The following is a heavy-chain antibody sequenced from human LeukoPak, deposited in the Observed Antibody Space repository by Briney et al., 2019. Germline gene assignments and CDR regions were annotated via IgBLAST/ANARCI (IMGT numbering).Heavy chain of an antibody. CDR2: IYTSGST. Sequence: SETLSLTCTVSGGSISSYYWSWIRQPAGKGLEWIGRIYTSGSTNYNPSLKSRVTISVDKSKNQFSLKLGSVTAADTAVYYCARASVAAPGYFDYWGKGTLVTVSS. V-gene: IGHV4-4*07. CDR3: ARASVAAPGYFDY. D-gene: IGHD6-19*01. CDR1: GGSISSYY. J-gene: IGHJ4*02.